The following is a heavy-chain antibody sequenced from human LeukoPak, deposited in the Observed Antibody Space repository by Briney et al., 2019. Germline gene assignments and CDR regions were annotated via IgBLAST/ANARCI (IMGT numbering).Heavy chain of an antibody. Sequence: SETLSLTCTVSGGSISSGDYYWSWIRQPPGKGLEWIGEINHSGSTNYNPSLKSRVTISVDTSKNQFSLKLSSVTAADTAVYYCAREVRGVGYFDYWGQGTLDTVSS. CDR1: GGSISSGDYY. V-gene: IGHV4-39*07. CDR3: AREVRGVGYFDY. D-gene: IGHD3-10*01. J-gene: IGHJ4*02. CDR2: INHSGST.